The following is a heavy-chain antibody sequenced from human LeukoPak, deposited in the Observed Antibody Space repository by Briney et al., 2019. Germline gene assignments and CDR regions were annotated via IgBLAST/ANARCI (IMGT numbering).Heavy chain of an antibody. J-gene: IGHJ4*02. CDR3: AKDLTYYYDSSGYYSGGFDY. CDR2: IWYDGSNK. D-gene: IGHD3-22*01. V-gene: IGHV3-33*06. CDR1: GFTFSSYG. Sequence: PGGSLRLSCAASGFTFSSYGMHWVRQAPGKGLEWVAVIWYDGSNKYYADSVKGRFTISRDNSKNTLYLQMNSLRAEDTAVYYCAKDLTYYYDSSGYYSGGFDYWGQGTLVTLSS.